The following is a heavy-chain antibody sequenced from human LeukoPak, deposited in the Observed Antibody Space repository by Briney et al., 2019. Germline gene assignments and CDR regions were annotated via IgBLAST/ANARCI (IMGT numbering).Heavy chain of an antibody. CDR2: ISGSGGST. Sequence: GGSLRLSCAASGFTFSSFAMNWVRQAPGKGLEWVSGISGSGGSTYYADSVKGRFTISRDNSRNTLYLQMSSLRAEDTAIYYCAKARSYQPLTYTFDYWGQGTLVIVSS. CDR3: AKARSYQPLTYTFDY. CDR1: GFTFSSFA. V-gene: IGHV3-23*01. J-gene: IGHJ4*02. D-gene: IGHD2-2*01.